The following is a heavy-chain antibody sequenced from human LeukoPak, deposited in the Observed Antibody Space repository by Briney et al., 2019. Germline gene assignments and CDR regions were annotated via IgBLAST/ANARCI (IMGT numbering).Heavy chain of an antibody. J-gene: IGHJ3*02. CDR1: GGSLGRGF. CDR3: ARLYGSGPRGAFDI. V-gene: IGHV4-59*08. Sequence: SETLSLTCTVSGGSLGRGFWTWIRQPPGKGLEWIGYIYDIGTTNYNPSLKSRVTIFVDTSRNQFSLNLTSVTAADTAVYYCARLYGSGPRGAFDIWGQGTLVTVSS. CDR2: IYDIGTT. D-gene: IGHD3-10*01.